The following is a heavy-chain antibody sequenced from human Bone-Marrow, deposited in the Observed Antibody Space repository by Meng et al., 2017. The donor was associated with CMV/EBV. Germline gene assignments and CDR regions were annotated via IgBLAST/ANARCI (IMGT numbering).Heavy chain of an antibody. D-gene: IGHD3-3*01. J-gene: IGHJ4*02. CDR1: GFTFSSYE. CDR2: ISSSGSTI. V-gene: IGHV3-48*03. Sequence: GGSLRLSCAASGFTFSSYEMNWVRQAPGKGLEWVSYISSSGSTIYYADSVKGRFTISRDNAKNSLYLQMNSLRAEDTAVYYCAREMRNDFWSGYYYFDYWGQGTLVTVSS. CDR3: AREMRNDFWSGYYYFDY.